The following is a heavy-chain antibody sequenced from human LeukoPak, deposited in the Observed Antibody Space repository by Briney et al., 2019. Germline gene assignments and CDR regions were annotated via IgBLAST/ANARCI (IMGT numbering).Heavy chain of an antibody. CDR1: GFTFSNYW. V-gene: IGHV3-74*01. J-gene: IGHJ4*02. Sequence: QPGGSLRLSGAASGFTFSNYWMHWVRQAPGEGLVWVSRIHPDGSRSSYTDSVKGRFTISRDNAKNTLYLQMNSLRAEDSAVYFCAREQRYDDFDYWGQGILVTVSS. D-gene: IGHD5-12*01. CDR3: AREQRYDDFDY. CDR2: IHPDGSRS.